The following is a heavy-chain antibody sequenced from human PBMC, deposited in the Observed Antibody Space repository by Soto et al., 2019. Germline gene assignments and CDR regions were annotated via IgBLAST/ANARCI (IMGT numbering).Heavy chain of an antibody. V-gene: IGHV1-69*02. CDR2: INPILSMS. CDR3: ATSYGSGYRAFDY. CDR1: GDTFSFYS. J-gene: IGHJ4*02. D-gene: IGHD3-10*01. Sequence: QVQLVQSGAEVKRPGSSVKVSCKASGDTFSFYSINWVRQAPGLGLEWMGRINPILSMSNYAQRFQGRVTLTADKSTRTAYMDLSSLRSEDTAIYYCATSYGSGYRAFDYWGQGALVTVSS.